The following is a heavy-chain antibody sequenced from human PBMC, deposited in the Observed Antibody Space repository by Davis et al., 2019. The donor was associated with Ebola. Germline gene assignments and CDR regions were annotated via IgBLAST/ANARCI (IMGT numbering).Heavy chain of an antibody. D-gene: IGHD5-12*01. J-gene: IGHJ4*02. CDR1: GFTFSSYG. CDR3: ARYNSAYERADLDY. CDR2: ISYDGSNK. V-gene: IGHV3-30*03. Sequence: GESLKISCAASGFTFSSYGMHWVRQAPGKGLAWVAVISYDGSNKYYADSVKGRFTISRDNSKNTLYLQMNSLRAEDTAVYYCARYNSAYERADLDYWGQGTLVTVSS.